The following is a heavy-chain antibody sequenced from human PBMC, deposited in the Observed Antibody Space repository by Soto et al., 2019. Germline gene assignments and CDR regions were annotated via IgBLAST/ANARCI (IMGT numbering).Heavy chain of an antibody. CDR3: ARATSWYYDFWSGYYAFDI. Sequence: SETLSLTCTVSGGSISSYYWSWIRQPPGKGLEWIGEINHSGSTNYNPSLKSRVTISVDTSKNQFSLKLSSVTAADTAVYYCARATSWYYDFWSGYYAFDIWGQGTMVTVSS. J-gene: IGHJ3*02. CDR1: GGSISSYY. CDR2: INHSGST. V-gene: IGHV4-34*01. D-gene: IGHD3-3*01.